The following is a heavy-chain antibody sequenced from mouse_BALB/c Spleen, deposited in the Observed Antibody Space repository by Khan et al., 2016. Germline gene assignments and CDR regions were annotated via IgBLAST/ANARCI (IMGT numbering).Heavy chain of an antibody. CDR1: GYTFTNFG. J-gene: IGHJ2*01. D-gene: IGHD1-1*02. CDR2: INTYTGEP. Sequence: QLVQSGPELKKPGETVKISCKASGYTFTNFGMNWVKQAPGKGLKWMGWINTYTGEPTYTDDFKGRFAFSLESSASTAYLQIITLKNEDTATYFCARSGGSYDFDYWGQGTTLTVSS. V-gene: IGHV9-3-1*01. CDR3: ARSGGSYDFDY.